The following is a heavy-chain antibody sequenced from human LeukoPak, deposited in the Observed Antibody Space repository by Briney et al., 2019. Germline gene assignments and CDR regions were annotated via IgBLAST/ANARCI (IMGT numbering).Heavy chain of an antibody. J-gene: IGHJ4*02. CDR3: AKGVYYGSDNFDY. V-gene: IGHV3-23*01. Sequence: GGSLRLSCAASGFTVSNYAMSWIRQAPGKGLEWVSGIIVGGVSTYHAESVKGRFTISRDNSKNMLYLQMNSLRAEDTALYYCAKGVYYGSDNFDYWGQGTLVTVSS. CDR2: IIVGGVST. D-gene: IGHD3-10*01. CDR1: GFTVSNYA.